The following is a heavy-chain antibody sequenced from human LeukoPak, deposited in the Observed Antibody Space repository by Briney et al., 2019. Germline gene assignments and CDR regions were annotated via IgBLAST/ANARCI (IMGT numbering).Heavy chain of an antibody. V-gene: IGHV3-7*01. CDR3: ATISAQTFDI. CDR2: IKPDGSDK. Sequence: GGSLRLSCVGSGFSFRSHWVNWVRLSPGKGLEWVANIKPDGSDKYYVDSARGRFTVSRDNAKNSAFLQMNSLRAEDTAIYYCATISAQTFDIWGQGTLVSVSS. J-gene: IGHJ3*02. D-gene: IGHD5-24*01. CDR1: GFSFRSHW.